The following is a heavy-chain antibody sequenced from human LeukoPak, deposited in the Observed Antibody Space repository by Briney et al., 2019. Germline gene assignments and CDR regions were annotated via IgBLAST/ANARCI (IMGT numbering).Heavy chain of an antibody. V-gene: IGHV4-38-2*02. J-gene: IGHJ4*02. CDR3: ARDPGGY. CDR1: GYSISSGYY. CDR2: IYHSGST. D-gene: IGHD3-16*01. Sequence: PSETLSLTCTVSGYSISSGYYWGWIRPPPGKGLEWIGSIYHSGSTYYNPSLKSRVTISVDTSKNQFSLKLSSVTAADTAVYYCARDPGGYWGQGTLVTVSS.